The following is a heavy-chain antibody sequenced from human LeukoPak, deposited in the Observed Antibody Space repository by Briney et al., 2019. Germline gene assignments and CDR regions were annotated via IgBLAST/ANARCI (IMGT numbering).Heavy chain of an antibody. J-gene: IGHJ6*02. D-gene: IGHD2-2*01. Sequence: ASVKVSCKASGYTFTSYGISWVRQAPGQGLEWMGWISAYNGNTNYAQKLQGRVTMTTDTSTSTAYMELRSLRSDDTAVYYCARVGCSSTSCYDYYGMDVWGQGTTVTVSS. CDR3: ARVGCSSTSCYDYYGMDV. CDR1: GYTFTSYG. V-gene: IGHV1-18*01. CDR2: ISAYNGNT.